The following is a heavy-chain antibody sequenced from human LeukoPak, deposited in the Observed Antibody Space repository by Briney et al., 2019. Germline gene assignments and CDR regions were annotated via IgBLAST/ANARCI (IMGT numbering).Heavy chain of an antibody. CDR1: GGAISASSHY. D-gene: IGHD2-21*01. J-gene: IGHJ5*02. V-gene: IGHV4-39*01. CDR3: ARRDYRAWIDP. Sequence: SETLSLTCSVSGGAISASSHYWAWVRQPPGKGLEWIGSVYYTGSIRYNTSLKSRVTISVDMSKNDLFLTVNSVTAAYTAFYYCARRDYRAWIDPWGQGILVTVSP. CDR2: VYYTGSI.